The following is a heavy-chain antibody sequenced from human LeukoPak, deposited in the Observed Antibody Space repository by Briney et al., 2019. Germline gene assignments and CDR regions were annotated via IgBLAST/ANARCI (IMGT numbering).Heavy chain of an antibody. J-gene: IGHJ4*02. Sequence: PGGSLRLSCAASGFTFDDYAMHWVRQAPGKGLEWVSGISWNSGSIGYADSAKGRFTISRDNAKNSLYLQMNSLRAEDTALYYCAKLTNIAVAGTPFDYWGQGTLVTVSS. CDR1: GFTFDDYA. CDR2: ISWNSGSI. D-gene: IGHD6-19*01. V-gene: IGHV3-9*01. CDR3: AKLTNIAVAGTPFDY.